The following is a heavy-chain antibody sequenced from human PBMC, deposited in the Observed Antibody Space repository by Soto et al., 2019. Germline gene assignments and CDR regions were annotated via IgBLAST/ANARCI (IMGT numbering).Heavy chain of an antibody. D-gene: IGHD2-2*01. Sequence: GGSLRLSCAASGFTFSNSLMHWVRQVSGKGLEWVSRINADGTSTSYADSVKGRFTISRDNAKNTLYLHVNSLRAEDTAVYYCVKVLARGVGVPRFYFDSWGQGAL. J-gene: IGHJ4*02. V-gene: IGHV3-74*01. CDR1: GFTFSNSL. CDR3: VKVLARGVGVPRFYFDS. CDR2: INADGTST.